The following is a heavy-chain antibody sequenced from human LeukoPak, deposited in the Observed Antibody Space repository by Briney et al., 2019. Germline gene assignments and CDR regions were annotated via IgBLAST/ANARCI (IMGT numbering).Heavy chain of an antibody. CDR2: INHSGST. Sequence: PSETLSLTCAVYGGSFSGYYWSWIRQPPGKGLEWVGEINHSGSTNYNPSLKSRVTISVDPSKNQFSLKLSSVTAADTAVYYCARHVSGGRYYYYMDVWGKGATVTVS. CDR1: GGSFSGYY. J-gene: IGHJ6*03. V-gene: IGHV4-34*01. CDR3: ARHVSGGRYYYYMDV. D-gene: IGHD2-15*01.